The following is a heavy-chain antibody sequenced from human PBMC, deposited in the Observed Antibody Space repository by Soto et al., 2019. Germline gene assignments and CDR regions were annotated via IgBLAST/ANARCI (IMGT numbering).Heavy chain of an antibody. J-gene: IGHJ4*02. V-gene: IGHV4-59*08. CDR2: IYYSGST. D-gene: IGHD3-3*01. CDR1: GGSIGSYY. Sequence: QVQLKESGPGLVKPSETLSLTCSVSGGSIGSYYWSWIRQPPGKGLEWIGYIYYSGSTNYNPSLKSRVTISVDTSKNQFSRKLSSVTAADTAVYYCARGGWRQIDYWGQGTLVTVSS. CDR3: ARGGWRQIDY.